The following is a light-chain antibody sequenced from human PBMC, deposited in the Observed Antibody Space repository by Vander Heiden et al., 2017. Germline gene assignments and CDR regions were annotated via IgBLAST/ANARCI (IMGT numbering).Light chain of an antibody. CDR2: KDT. J-gene: IGLJ3*02. CDR1: ALPKQY. Sequence: SSELTQPPSVSVSPGQTARITCSGDALPKQYAYWYQQKPGQAPVLVIYKDTERHSGIPERFSGSSSGTTVTLTISGVQSEDEADYYCQSADSSGARGVFGGGTKLTVL. CDR3: QSADSSGARGV. V-gene: IGLV3-25*03.